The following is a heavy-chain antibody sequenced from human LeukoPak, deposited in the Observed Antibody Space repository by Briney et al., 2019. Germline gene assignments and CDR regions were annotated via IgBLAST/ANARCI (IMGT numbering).Heavy chain of an antibody. CDR3: ARDPSMGD. V-gene: IGHV3-74*01. D-gene: IGHD3-16*01. CDR2: INSDGSNT. CDR1: GFTFSSYW. J-gene: IGHJ4*02. Sequence: GGSLRLSCAASGFTFSSYWMHWVRQAPGKGLVWVSHINSDGSNTNYADSVKGRFTISSDNAKNTLYLQMNSLRAEDTAVYYCARDPSMGDWGQGTLVTVSS.